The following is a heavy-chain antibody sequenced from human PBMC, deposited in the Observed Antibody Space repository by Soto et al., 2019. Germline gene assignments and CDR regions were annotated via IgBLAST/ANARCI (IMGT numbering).Heavy chain of an antibody. D-gene: IGHD3-3*01. J-gene: IGHJ4*02. CDR3: AGAIAIFDVVTPPDY. Sequence: QVQLVESGGGVVQPGRSLRLSCAASGFTFSSYAMHWVRQAPGKGLEWVAVISYDGTNKYYGDSVKGRFTISRDNSKNALYLQMNSLRAEDTAVYYCAGAIAIFDVVTPPDYWGQGTLVTVSS. V-gene: IGHV3-33*05. CDR2: ISYDGTNK. CDR1: GFTFSSYA.